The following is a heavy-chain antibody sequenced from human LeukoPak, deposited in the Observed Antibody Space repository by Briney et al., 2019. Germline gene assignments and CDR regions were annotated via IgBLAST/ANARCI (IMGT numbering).Heavy chain of an antibody. Sequence: SETLSLTCTVSGGSISSSSYYWGWIRQPPGKGLEWIGSIYYSGRTYYNPSLKSRVTISVDTSKNQFSLKLSSVTAADTAVYYCASPRGHYYDSSGYYFSYYYYMDVWGKGTTVTVSS. CDR3: ASPRGHYYDSSGYYFSYYYYMDV. CDR1: GGSISSSSYY. D-gene: IGHD3-22*01. V-gene: IGHV4-39*01. CDR2: IYYSGRT. J-gene: IGHJ6*03.